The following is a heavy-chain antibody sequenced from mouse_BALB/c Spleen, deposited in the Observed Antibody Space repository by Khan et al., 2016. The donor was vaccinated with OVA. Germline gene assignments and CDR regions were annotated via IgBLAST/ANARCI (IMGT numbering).Heavy chain of an antibody. CDR3: AREEALYYFDY. CDR2: IYPGTDNT. J-gene: IGHJ2*01. CDR1: GYIFTSYW. Sequence: QVQLKQSGTELVRPGASVELSCKTSGYIFTSYWIHWVKQRSGQGLEWFARIYPGTDNTYYNEKLKDKVTLTADKSSSTVYMQLSSLKSEDSAVYCCAREEALYYFDYWGQGTTLTVSS. V-gene: IGHV1-76*01. D-gene: IGHD3-2*02.